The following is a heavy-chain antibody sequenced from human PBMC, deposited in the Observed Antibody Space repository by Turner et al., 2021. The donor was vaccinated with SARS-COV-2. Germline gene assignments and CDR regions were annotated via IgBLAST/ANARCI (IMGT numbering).Heavy chain of an antibody. V-gene: IGHV3-30*18. CDR2: ISYDGSNK. J-gene: IGHJ4*02. CDR1: GFTFSIYG. D-gene: IGHD1-26*01. Sequence: QVQLVEPGGGVVQPGRSLSLSCAASGFTFSIYGMHWVRQAPGKGLEWVAVISYDGSNKYYADSVKGRFTISRDNSKNTLYLQMNSLRAEDTAVYYCAKSYSGSYWDRNDYWGQGTLVTVSS. CDR3: AKSYSGSYWDRNDY.